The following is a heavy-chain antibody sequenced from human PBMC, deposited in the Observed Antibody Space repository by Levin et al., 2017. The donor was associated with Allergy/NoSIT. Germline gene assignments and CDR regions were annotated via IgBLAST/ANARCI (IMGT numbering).Heavy chain of an antibody. CDR3: ARDTGGFAFDI. D-gene: IGHD1-26*01. Sequence: PSEILSLTCTVSGGSISIFYWSWIRQPPGKGLEWIGYIHSSGRTNYNPSLKSRVTTSVDTSKNQFSLKLNSVTSADTAVYFCARDTGGFAFDIWGQGSLVTVSS. V-gene: IGHV4-59*01. J-gene: IGHJ3*02. CDR2: IHSSGRT. CDR1: GGSISIFY.